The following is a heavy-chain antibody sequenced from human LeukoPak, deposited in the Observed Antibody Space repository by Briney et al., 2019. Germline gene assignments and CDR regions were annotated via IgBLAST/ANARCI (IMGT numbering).Heavy chain of an antibody. CDR2: ISGSGGST. CDR3: AKEGHGTGVDY. Sequence: PGGSLRLSCAASGFTFTSYAMNWVRQAPGKGLEWVSVISGSGGSTYYADSVKGRFTISRDNSKNTLFLQMNSLRAEDTAVYYCAKEGHGTGVDYWGQGTLVTVSS. V-gene: IGHV3-23*01. J-gene: IGHJ4*02. CDR1: GFTFTSYA. D-gene: IGHD3/OR15-3a*01.